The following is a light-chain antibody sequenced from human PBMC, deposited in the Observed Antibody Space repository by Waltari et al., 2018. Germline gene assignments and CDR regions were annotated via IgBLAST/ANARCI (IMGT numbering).Light chain of an antibody. CDR2: TAS. CDR1: RTISIY. V-gene: IGKV1-39*01. J-gene: IGKJ4*01. CDR3: QQSHSTPLT. Sequence: DIQMTQSPSSLSASVGDRVTITCRASRTISIYLNWYQQKPGKAPKLLIYTASTSQPGVPSRFSGSGSGTDFTLTISSLQPEDFATYYCQQSHSTPLTFGGGTKVEIK.